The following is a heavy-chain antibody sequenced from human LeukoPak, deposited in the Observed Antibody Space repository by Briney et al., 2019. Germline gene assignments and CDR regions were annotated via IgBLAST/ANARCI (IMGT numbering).Heavy chain of an antibody. CDR2: IYYSGST. V-gene: IGHV4-59*01. Sequence: PSETLSLTCTVSGGSISSYYWSWIRQPPGKGLEWIGYIYYSGSTNYNPSLKSRVTISVDTSKNQFSLKLSSVTAADTAVYCCASSRGGCSSTSCYDYWGQGTLVTVSS. J-gene: IGHJ4*02. CDR3: ASSRGGCSSTSCYDY. CDR1: GGSISSYY. D-gene: IGHD2-2*01.